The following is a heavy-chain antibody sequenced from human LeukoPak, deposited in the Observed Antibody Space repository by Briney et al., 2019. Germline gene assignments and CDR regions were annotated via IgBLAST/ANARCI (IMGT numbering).Heavy chain of an antibody. V-gene: IGHV4-61*08. CDR3: ARETTGAYFDY. CDR2: IYYSGST. J-gene: IGHJ4*02. D-gene: IGHD7-27*01. CDR1: GGSISSGGYS. Sequence: SETLSLTCAVSGGSISSGGYSWSWIRQPPGKGLEWIGYIYYSGSTNYNPSLKSRVTISVDTSKNQFSLKLSSVTAADTAVYYCARETTGAYFDYWGQGTLVTVSS.